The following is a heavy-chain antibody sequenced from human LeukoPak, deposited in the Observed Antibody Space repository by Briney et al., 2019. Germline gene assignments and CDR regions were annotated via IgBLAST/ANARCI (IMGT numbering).Heavy chain of an antibody. V-gene: IGHV3-48*04. D-gene: IGHD2-15*01. CDR2: ISSSSITI. J-gene: IGHJ4*02. CDR1: GFTFSSYS. CDR3: ARDRGGSYSAIDY. Sequence: PGGSLRLSCAASGFTFSSYSLNWVRQAPGKGLEWVSFISSSSITIYYADSVKGRFTISRDNAEKSLYLQMNSLRAEDTDVYYCARDRGGSYSAIDYWGQGTLVTVSS.